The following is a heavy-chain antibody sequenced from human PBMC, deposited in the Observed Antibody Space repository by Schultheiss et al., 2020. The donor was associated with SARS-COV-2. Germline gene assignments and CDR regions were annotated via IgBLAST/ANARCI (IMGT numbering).Heavy chain of an antibody. V-gene: IGHV4-34*01. Sequence: SETLSLTCAVYGGSFSGYYWSWIRQPPGKGLEWIGEINHSGSTNYNPSLKSRVTISVDTSKNQFSLKLSSVTAADTAVYYCARSGTVTTKYNWFDPWGQGTLVTVSS. CDR3: ARSGTVTTKYNWFDP. D-gene: IGHD4-11*01. CDR1: GGSFSGYY. J-gene: IGHJ5*02. CDR2: INHSGST.